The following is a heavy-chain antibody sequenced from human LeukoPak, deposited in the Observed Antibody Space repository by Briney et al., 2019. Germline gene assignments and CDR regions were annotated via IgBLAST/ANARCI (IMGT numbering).Heavy chain of an antibody. CDR2: INHSGST. D-gene: IGHD3-16*01. CDR3: ARGVRYYDYVWGSYLPRYFDY. CDR1: GGSFSGYY. J-gene: IGHJ4*02. Sequence: SETLSLTCAVYGGSFSGYYWSWIRQPPGKGLEWIGEINHSGSTNYNPSLKSRVTISVDTSKNQFSLKLSSVTAADTAVYYCARGVRYYDYVWGSYLPRYFDYWGQGTLVTVSS. V-gene: IGHV4-34*01.